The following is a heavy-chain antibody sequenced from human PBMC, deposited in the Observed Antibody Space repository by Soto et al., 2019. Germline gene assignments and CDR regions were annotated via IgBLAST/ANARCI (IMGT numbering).Heavy chain of an antibody. D-gene: IGHD3-22*01. CDR2: INPSGGST. V-gene: IGHV1-46*01. J-gene: IGHJ4*02. CDR3: ARDLFFDSSGYYQPNLFDY. Sequence: ASVKVSCKASGYTFTSYYMHWVRQAPGQGLEWMGIINPSGGSTSYAQKFQGRVTMTRDTSTSTVYMELSSLRSEDTAVYYCARDLFFDSSGYYQPNLFDYWGQGTLVTV. CDR1: GYTFTSYY.